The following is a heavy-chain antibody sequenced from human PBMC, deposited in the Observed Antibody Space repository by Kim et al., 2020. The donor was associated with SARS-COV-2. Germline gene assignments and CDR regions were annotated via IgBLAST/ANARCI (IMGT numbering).Heavy chain of an antibody. Sequence: GGSLRLSCAASGFTFSSYEMNWVRQAPGKGLEWVSYISSSGSTIYYADSVKGRFTISRDNAKNSLYLQMNSLRAEDTAVYYCARDPGIAVAGHFDYWGQGTLVTVSS. D-gene: IGHD6-19*01. CDR1: GFTFSSYE. V-gene: IGHV3-48*03. CDR2: ISSSGSTI. J-gene: IGHJ4*02. CDR3: ARDPGIAVAGHFDY.